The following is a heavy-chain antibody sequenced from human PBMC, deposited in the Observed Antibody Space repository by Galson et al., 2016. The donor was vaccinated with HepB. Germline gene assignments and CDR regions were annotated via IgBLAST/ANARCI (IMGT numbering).Heavy chain of an antibody. CDR3: AINFCRGRGSYHALGN. CDR2: ISIDSADT. D-gene: IGHD3-3*01. V-gene: IGHV1-18*01. CDR1: GYPFNNYG. J-gene: IGHJ4*02. Sequence: SVKVSCKASGYPFNNYGINWVRQAPGQGLEWMAWISIDSADTHYAQTFQGRLTMTTDTSKTTAYMELRSLRPDETAVYYCAINFCRGRGSYHALGNWVQGSLVTVSS.